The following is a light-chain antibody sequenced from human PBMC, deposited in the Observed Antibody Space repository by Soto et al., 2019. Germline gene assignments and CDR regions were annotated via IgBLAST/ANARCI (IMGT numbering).Light chain of an antibody. J-gene: IGKJ1*01. Sequence: IMMTQSPATLSVFPGERAPLSCRASQSVSSNLAWYQQKPGQAPRLLIYGASTRATGIPARFSGSGSGTEFTLTISSLQSEDFAVYYCQQYNNWPRTFGQGTKVDI. V-gene: IGKV3-15*01. CDR1: QSVSSN. CDR3: QQYNNWPRT. CDR2: GAS.